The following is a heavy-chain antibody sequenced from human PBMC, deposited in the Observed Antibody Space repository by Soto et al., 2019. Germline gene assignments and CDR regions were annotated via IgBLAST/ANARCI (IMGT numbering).Heavy chain of an antibody. CDR1: GGSISSSSYY. CDR3: ARGSDCSSTSCYPNNWFDP. V-gene: IGHV4-39*01. CDR2: IYYSGST. Sequence: ETLSLTCTVSGGSISSSSYYWGWIRQPPGKGLEWIGSIYYSGSTYYNPSLKSRVTISVDTSKNQFSLKLSSVTAADTAVYYCARGSDCSSTSCYPNNWFDPWGQGTLVTVSS. D-gene: IGHD2-2*01. J-gene: IGHJ5*02.